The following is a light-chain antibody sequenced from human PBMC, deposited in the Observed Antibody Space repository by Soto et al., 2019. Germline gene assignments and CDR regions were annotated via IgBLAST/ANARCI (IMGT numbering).Light chain of an antibody. CDR3: SSCTLNTTRV. V-gene: IGLV2-14*03. Sequence: QSVLTQPASVSGSPGQTITISCAGTTSDIGSYNSVSWYQQHPGTAPKLIIYEVTNRPLGISSRFSGSRSGNTASLTISGLRTEDEAHYYCSSCTLNTTRVFGGGTQLTVL. CDR2: EVT. J-gene: IGLJ3*02. CDR1: TSDIGSYNS.